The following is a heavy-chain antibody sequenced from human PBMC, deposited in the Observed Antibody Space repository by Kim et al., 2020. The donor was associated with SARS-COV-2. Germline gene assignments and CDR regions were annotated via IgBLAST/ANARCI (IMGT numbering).Heavy chain of an antibody. Sequence: SRVTISVDTSKNQFSLKLSSVTAADTAVYYCARDSDYDFWSGYSNYGMDVWGQGTTVTVSS. J-gene: IGHJ6*02. CDR3: ARDSDYDFWSGYSNYGMDV. V-gene: IGHV4-59*01. D-gene: IGHD3-3*01.